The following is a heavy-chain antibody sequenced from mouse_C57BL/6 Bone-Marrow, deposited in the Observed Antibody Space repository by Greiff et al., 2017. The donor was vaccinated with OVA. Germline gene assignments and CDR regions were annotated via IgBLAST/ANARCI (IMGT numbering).Heavy chain of an antibody. Sequence: VQGVESGAELARPGASVKLSCKASGYTFTSYGISWVKQRTGQGLEWIGEIYPRSGNTYYNEKFKGKATLTADKSSSTAYMELRSLTSEDSAVYFCARGYYGSPWYFDVWGTGTTVTVSS. CDR1: GYTFTSYG. V-gene: IGHV1-81*01. D-gene: IGHD1-1*01. CDR3: ARGYYGSPWYFDV. CDR2: IYPRSGNT. J-gene: IGHJ1*03.